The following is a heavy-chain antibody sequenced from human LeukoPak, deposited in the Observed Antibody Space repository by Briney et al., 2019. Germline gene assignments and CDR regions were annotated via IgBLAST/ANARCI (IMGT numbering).Heavy chain of an antibody. CDR3: ARGGAARPDY. V-gene: IGHV3-53*01. CDR2: IYSGGST. J-gene: IGHJ4*02. CDR1: GFTLCSNY. D-gene: IGHD6-6*01. Sequence: GGSLRLSCAASGFTLCSNYMSWVRQAPGKGLEWVSVIYSGGSTYYADSVKGRFTISRDNAKNSLFLQMNNLRAEDTAVYYCARGGAARPDYWGQGTLVTVSS.